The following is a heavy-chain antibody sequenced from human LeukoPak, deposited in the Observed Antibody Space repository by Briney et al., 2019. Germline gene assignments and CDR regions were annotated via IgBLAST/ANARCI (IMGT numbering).Heavy chain of an antibody. Sequence: GGSLRLSCAASGFPFSTYWMSWVRQAPGKGLEWVANINQDGTEKYYVDSVKGRFTISRDYAKNSLYLQMNSLRAEDTAVYYCARGGGLTGVDYWGQGTLVTVSS. CDR1: GFPFSTYW. V-gene: IGHV3-7*01. CDR2: INQDGTEK. CDR3: ARGGGLTGVDY. D-gene: IGHD4-11*01. J-gene: IGHJ4*02.